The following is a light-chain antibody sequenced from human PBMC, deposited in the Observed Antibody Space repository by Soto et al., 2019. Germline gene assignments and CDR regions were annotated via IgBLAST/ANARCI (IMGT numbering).Light chain of an antibody. V-gene: IGKV3-15*01. CDR2: GAS. CDR3: QQYNRWPLT. J-gene: IGKJ1*01. Sequence: EVVMTQSPATLSVSPGEGATLSCGASQSVSSNLAWYQQKPGQGPRLRIYGASSRATGIPARFSGSGSATEFTLTISSLQAEDFAVYFCQQYNRWPLTFGQGTKVDI. CDR1: QSVSSN.